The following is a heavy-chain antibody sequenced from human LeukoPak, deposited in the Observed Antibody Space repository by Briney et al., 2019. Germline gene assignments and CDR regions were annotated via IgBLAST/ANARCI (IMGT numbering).Heavy chain of an antibody. J-gene: IGHJ4*01. CDR3: ARSPTKRVTEDY. V-gene: IGHV4-30-4*07. CDR2: IYYSGST. Sequence: SETLSLTCAVSGGSISSGGYSWSWIRQPPGKGLEWIGYIYYSGSTYYNPSLKSRVTISVDTSKNQFSLKLSSVTAADTAVYYCARSPTKRVTEDYWGHGILVTVSS. CDR1: GGSISSGGYS. D-gene: IGHD1-14*01.